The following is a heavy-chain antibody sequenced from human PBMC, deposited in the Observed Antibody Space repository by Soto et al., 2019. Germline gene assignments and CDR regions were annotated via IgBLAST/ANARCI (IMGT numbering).Heavy chain of an antibody. CDR3: ARCPSIAARTLDY. CDR1: GFTFSSYA. CDR2: MSYDGSNT. Sequence: QVQLVESGGGVVQPGRSLRLSCAASGFTFSSYAMHWVRQAPGKGLEWVAVMSYDGSNTYYADSVKGRFTISRDNSKNTVYLQMNNLRLEDTAVYYCARCPSIAARTLDYWGQGTLVTVSS. D-gene: IGHD6-6*01. J-gene: IGHJ4*02. V-gene: IGHV3-30-3*01.